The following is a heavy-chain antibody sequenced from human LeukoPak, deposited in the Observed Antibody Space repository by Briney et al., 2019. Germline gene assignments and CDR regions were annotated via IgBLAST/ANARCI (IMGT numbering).Heavy chain of an antibody. CDR1: GGSFSGYY. J-gene: IGHJ6*02. CDR2: INHSGST. Sequence: SETLSLTCAVYGGSFSGYYWSWIRQPPGKGLEWIGEINHSGSTNYNPSLKSRVTMSVDTSKNQFSLKLSSVTAADTAVYYCARDPGRDYYDSSGYDYYYYGMDVWGQGTTVTVSS. D-gene: IGHD3-22*01. V-gene: IGHV4-34*01. CDR3: ARDPGRDYYDSSGYDYYYYGMDV.